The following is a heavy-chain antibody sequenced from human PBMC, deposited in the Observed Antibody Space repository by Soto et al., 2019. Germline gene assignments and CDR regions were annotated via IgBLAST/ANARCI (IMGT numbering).Heavy chain of an antibody. Sequence: VGSLRLSCAASGFTVSSNYMSWVRQAPGKGLEWVSVIYSGGSTYYADSVKGRFTISRDNSKNTLYLQMSSLRAEDTAVYYCAKSVYNWNDGFFDYWGQGTLVTVSS. D-gene: IGHD1-1*01. CDR1: GFTVSSNY. CDR2: IYSGGST. J-gene: IGHJ4*02. CDR3: AKSVYNWNDGFFDY. V-gene: IGHV3-66*01.